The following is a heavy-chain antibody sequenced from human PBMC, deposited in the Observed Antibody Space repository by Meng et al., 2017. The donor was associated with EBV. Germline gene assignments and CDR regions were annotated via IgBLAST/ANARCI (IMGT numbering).Heavy chain of an antibody. CDR2: IIPLFHTT. V-gene: IGHV1-69*01. Sequence: QVHLLLSGPVVKRPGSSVKSSSKSSGAILVSFAISWVRQPPGQGIEWMGGIIPLFHTTNYAQKFQGRLHIIADESSATTYMELSSLRSEDTAIYYCASAEHYGDYVFEYWGQGTLVTVSS. CDR1: GAILVSFA. D-gene: IGHD4-17*01. J-gene: IGHJ4*02. CDR3: ASAEHYGDYVFEY.